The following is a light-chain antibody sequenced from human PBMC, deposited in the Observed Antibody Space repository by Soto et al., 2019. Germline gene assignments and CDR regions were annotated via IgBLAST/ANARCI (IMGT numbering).Light chain of an antibody. CDR3: QLRSDWPPTYT. J-gene: IGKJ2*01. CDR1: QSIRTS. V-gene: IGKV3-11*01. Sequence: EIVLTQSPATLSLSPGERATLSCRASQSIRTSLAWYQQKPGQAPRLVIFDASNRANGVPARFGGSGSGTDFTLTINSLEPEDFAVYFCQLRSDWPPTYTFGQGTKVDIK. CDR2: DAS.